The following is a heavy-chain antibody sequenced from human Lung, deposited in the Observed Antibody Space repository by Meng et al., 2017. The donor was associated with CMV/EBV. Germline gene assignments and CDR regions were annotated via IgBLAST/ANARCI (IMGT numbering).Heavy chain of an antibody. V-gene: IGHV1-46*01. CDR1: GYTFTSYY. Sequence: ASVXVSXXASGYTFTSYYMHWVRQAPGQGLEWMGRINPSGGSTSYAQKFQGRVTMTRDTSTSTVYMELSSLRSEDTAVYYCARVGPAAGTGFFDYWGQGTXVTVSS. D-gene: IGHD6-13*01. CDR3: ARVGPAAGTGFFDY. CDR2: INPSGGST. J-gene: IGHJ4*02.